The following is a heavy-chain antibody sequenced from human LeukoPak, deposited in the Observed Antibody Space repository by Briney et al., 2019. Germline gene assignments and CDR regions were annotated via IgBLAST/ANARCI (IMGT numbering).Heavy chain of an antibody. CDR3: ARSLVGAHDY. V-gene: IGHV4-34*01. CDR2: INHSGST. J-gene: IGHJ4*02. CDR1: GGSFSGYY. Sequence: PSETLSLTCAVYGGSFSGYYWSWIRQPPGKGLEWIGEINHSGSTNYNPSLKSRVTISVDTSKNQFSLKLSSVTAADTAVYYCARSLVGAHDYWGQGTLVTVSS. D-gene: IGHD1-26*01.